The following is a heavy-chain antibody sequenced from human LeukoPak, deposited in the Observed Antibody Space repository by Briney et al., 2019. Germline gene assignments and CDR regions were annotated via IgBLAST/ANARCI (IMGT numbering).Heavy chain of an antibody. J-gene: IGHJ4*02. D-gene: IGHD2-2*01. V-gene: IGHV3-15*01. CDR1: GFTFSNDW. CDR3: AKGWSLQDSTLFDY. Sequence: GGSLRLSCAASGFTFSNDWMSWVRQAPGKGLEWVGRIKSKTDGGATDYAAPVKGRFTISRDDSKNTLYLQMNSLRAEDTAVYYCAKGWSLQDSTLFDYWGQGTLVTASS. CDR2: IKSKTDGGAT.